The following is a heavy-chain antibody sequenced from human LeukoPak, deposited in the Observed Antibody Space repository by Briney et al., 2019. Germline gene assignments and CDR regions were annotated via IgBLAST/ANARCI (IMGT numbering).Heavy chain of an antibody. CDR2: ISYDGSNK. CDR3: VRGTGY. V-gene: IGHV3-30-3*01. CDR1: GFTFSSYA. Sequence: QPGRSLRLSCAASGFTFSSYAMHWVRQAPGKGLEWVAVISYDGSNKYYADSVKGRFTISRDNSKNTLYLQMNSLRAEDTAVYYCVRGTGYWGQGTLVTVSS. J-gene: IGHJ4*02.